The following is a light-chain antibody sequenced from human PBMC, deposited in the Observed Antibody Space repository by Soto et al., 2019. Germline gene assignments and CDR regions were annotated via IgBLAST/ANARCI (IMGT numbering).Light chain of an antibody. CDR1: QSIRRS. CDR3: QKYNSAPLT. J-gene: IGKJ4*01. V-gene: IGKV1-39*01. CDR2: AAS. Sequence: DIQMTQSPSSLSASVADRVTITCRASQSIRRSLNWYQQKPGKAPKLLIYAASSLQSGVPSRFSGSGYGTDFTLTITSLQSEDVATYYCQKYNSAPLTFGGGTKVDIK.